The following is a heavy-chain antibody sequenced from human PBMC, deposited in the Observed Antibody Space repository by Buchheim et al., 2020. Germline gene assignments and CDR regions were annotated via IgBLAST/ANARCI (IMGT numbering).Heavy chain of an antibody. V-gene: IGHV3-7*01. CDR3: ARDLKLLWFGEVYYFDY. Sequence: EVQLVESGGGLVQPGGSLRLSCAASGFTFSSYWMSWVRQAPGTGLEWVANIKQDGSEKYYVDSVKGRFTISRDNAKNSLYLQMNSLIAEDTAVYYCARDLKLLWFGEVYYFDYWGQGTL. D-gene: IGHD3-10*01. CDR2: IKQDGSEK. CDR1: GFTFSSYW. J-gene: IGHJ4*02.